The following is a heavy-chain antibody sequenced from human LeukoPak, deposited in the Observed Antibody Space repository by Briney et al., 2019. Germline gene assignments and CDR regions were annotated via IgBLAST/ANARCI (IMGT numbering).Heavy chain of an antibody. D-gene: IGHD5-18*01. J-gene: IGHJ4*02. Sequence: GGSLRLSCAASGFTFSSYAMSWGRQAPGKGLEWVSAISGSGGTTYYADSVKGRFTISRDNSKNTLYLQMNSLRVEDTAVYYCATRYSYGSYYFDYWGQGTLVTVSP. V-gene: IGHV3-23*01. CDR2: ISGSGGTT. CDR1: GFTFSSYA. CDR3: ATRYSYGSYYFDY.